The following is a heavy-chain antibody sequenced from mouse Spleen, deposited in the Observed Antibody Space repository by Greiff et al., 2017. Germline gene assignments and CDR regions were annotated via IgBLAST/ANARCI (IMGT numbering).Heavy chain of an antibody. CDR3: ARGSSLYVMDY. CDR2: FHPYNEDT. V-gene: IGHV1-47*01. Sequence: VQLQQSGAELVKPGASVKMSCKAFGYTFTTYPIEWMKQNHGKSLEWIGNFHPYNEDTKYNEKFKDKAKLTVEKSSSTVYLELSRLTSDDSAVYYCARGSSLYVMDYWGQGTSVTVSS. J-gene: IGHJ4*01. CDR1: GYTFTTYP. D-gene: IGHD1-1*01.